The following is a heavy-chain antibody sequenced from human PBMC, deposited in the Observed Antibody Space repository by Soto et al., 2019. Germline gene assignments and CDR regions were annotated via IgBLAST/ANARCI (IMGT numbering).Heavy chain of an antibody. CDR3: ARFYGMDV. CDR2: IYSGGST. CDR1: GVTVSSNY. V-gene: IGHV3-53*01. J-gene: IGHJ6*02. Sequence: PGGSLTLSCAASGVTVSSNYLSWVRQAPGKGLEWVSVIYSGGSTYYADSVKGRFTISRDNSKNTLYLQMNSLRAEDTAVYYCARFYGMDVWGQGTTVTVSS.